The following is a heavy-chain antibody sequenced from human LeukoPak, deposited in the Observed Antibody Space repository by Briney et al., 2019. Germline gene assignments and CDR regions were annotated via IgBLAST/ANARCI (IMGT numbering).Heavy chain of an antibody. CDR1: GYTFTSYD. Sequence: ASVKVSCKASGYTFTSYDINWVRQATGQGLGWMGWMNPNSGNTGYAQKFQGRVTMTRNTPISTAYMELSSLRSEDTAVYYCARVSYYYDSSGYSYYYYYMDVWGKGTTVTVSS. CDR3: ARVSYYYDSSGYSYYYYYMDV. D-gene: IGHD3-22*01. CDR2: MNPNSGNT. V-gene: IGHV1-8*01. J-gene: IGHJ6*03.